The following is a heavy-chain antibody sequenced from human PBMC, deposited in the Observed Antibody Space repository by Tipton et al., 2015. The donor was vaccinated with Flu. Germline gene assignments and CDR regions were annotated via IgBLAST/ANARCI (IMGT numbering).Heavy chain of an antibody. D-gene: IGHD6-19*01. V-gene: IGHV3-33*01. J-gene: IGHJ3*02. CDR2: IWYDGSNI. CDR1: GFDFSVYG. Sequence: QLVQSGGGGVQPERSLRLSCKVSGFDFSVYGMHWVRQAPGKGLEWVAVIWYDGSNIHYADSVKGRFTISRDNSKNTLYLQMNGLRAEDTAVYYCATKGGSGPNDAFDMWGQGTMVTVSA. CDR3: ATKGGSGPNDAFDM.